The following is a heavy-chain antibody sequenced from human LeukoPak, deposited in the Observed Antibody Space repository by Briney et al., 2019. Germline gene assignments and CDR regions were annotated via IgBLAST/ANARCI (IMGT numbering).Heavy chain of an antibody. CDR3: ARGGRIAAACFDY. V-gene: IGHV3-21*01. J-gene: IGHJ4*02. Sequence: GGSLRLSCAASGFTFSSYSTNWVRQAPGKGLEWVSSISSSSSYIYYADSVKGRFTISRDNAKNSLYLQMNSLRAEDTAVYYCARGGRIAAACFDYWGQGTLVTVSS. CDR1: GFTFSSYS. CDR2: ISSSSSYI. D-gene: IGHD6-13*01.